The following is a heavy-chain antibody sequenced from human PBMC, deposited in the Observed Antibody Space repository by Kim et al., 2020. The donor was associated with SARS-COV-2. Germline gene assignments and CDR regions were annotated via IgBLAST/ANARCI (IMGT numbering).Heavy chain of an antibody. CDR3: AAAVYYDSSGYYYSGSESFDI. CDR2: IVVGSGNT. J-gene: IGHJ3*02. CDR1: GFTFTSSA. V-gene: IGHV1-58*01. D-gene: IGHD3-22*01. Sequence: SVKVSCKASGFTFTSSAVQWVRQARGQRLEWIGWIVVGSGNTNYAQKFQERVTITRDMSTSTAYMELSSVRSEDTAVYYCAAAVYYDSSGYYYSGSESFDIWGQGTMVTVSS.